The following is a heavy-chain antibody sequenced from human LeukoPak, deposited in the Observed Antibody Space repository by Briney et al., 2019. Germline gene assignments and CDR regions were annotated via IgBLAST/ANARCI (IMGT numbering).Heavy chain of an antibody. Sequence: GASVKVSFKSSGYTFSFYVISWVGQAPGQGLEWMGWINTYNGNTNYAQKLQDRVTMTTDTSTSTAYMELRSLRVDDTAVYYWAREARDYYNSLEFHYWGQGTLITVSS. CDR1: GYTFSFYV. CDR2: INTYNGNT. J-gene: IGHJ4*02. CDR3: AREARDYYNSLEFHY. D-gene: IGHD4-11*01. V-gene: IGHV1-18*01.